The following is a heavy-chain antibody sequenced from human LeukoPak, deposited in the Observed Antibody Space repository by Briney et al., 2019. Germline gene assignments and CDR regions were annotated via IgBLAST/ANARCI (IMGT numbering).Heavy chain of an antibody. CDR3: ARPSYSSRQGIHP. D-gene: IGHD6-13*01. CDR1: GGSFSGYY. V-gene: IGHV4-34*01. J-gene: IGHJ5*02. CDR2: INHSGST. Sequence: PSETLSLTCAVYGGSFSGYYWSWIRQPPGKGLEWIGEINHSGSTNYNPSLKSRVTISVDTSKNQFSLKLSSVTAADTAVYYCARPSYSSRQGIHPWGQGTLVTVSS.